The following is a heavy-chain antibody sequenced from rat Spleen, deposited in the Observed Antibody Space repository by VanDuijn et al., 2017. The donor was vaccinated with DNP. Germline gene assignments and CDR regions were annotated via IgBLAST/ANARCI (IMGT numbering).Heavy chain of an antibody. Sequence: EVQLVESGGGLVQPGRSLKLSCAASGFTFSNYGMAWVRQAPTKGLEWVATISHDGSRAYYRDSVKGRFTISRDNAKSTLYLQMDSLRSEDTATYYCATHPTDYSGLNYFDFWGQGVRVTVSS. V-gene: IGHV5-29*01. CDR1: GFTFSNYG. D-gene: IGHD1-1*01. J-gene: IGHJ2*01. CDR3: ATHPTDYSGLNYFDF. CDR2: ISHDGSRA.